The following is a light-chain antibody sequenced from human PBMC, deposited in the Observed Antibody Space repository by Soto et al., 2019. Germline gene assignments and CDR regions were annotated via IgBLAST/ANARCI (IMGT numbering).Light chain of an antibody. J-gene: IGLJ1*01. CDR3: GTWDNSLSADV. CDR1: XSDIGNNY. V-gene: IGLV1-51*02. CDR2: ETN. Sequence: QSVLTQPPSVSAAPGQKVTISCSGSXSDIGNNYVSWYQHIPGTPPKLLIYETNKRPSGIPDRFSASKSGTSASLGITGLQTGDEAAYYCGTWDNSLSADVFGSGTKLTVL.